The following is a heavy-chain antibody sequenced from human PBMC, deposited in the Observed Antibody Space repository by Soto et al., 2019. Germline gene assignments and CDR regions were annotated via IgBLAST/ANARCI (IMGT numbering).Heavy chain of an antibody. CDR1: GGSISSYY. Sequence: QVQLQESGPGLVKPSETLSLTCTVSGGSISSYYWSWIRQPPGKGLEWLGYISYSGSPNYHPSLKTRVTISVDTSKNQFSLKPSSVTSADTAVYYCARRYGSCFDYWGQGTLVTVSS. CDR3: ARRYGSCFDY. V-gene: IGHV4-59*08. CDR2: ISYSGSP. D-gene: IGHD3-10*01. J-gene: IGHJ4*02.